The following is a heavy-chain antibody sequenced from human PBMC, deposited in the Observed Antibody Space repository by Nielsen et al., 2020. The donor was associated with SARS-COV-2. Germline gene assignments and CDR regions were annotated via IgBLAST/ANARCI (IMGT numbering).Heavy chain of an antibody. CDR2: ISSNGGST. CDR1: GFPFSSYE. D-gene: IGHD3-3*01. Sequence: GESLKISCAASGFPFSSYEMNWVRQAPGKGLEYVSAISSNGGSTYYANSVKGRFTISRDNSKNTLYLQMGSLRAEDMAVYYCARLRFLEWLELDYWGQGTLVTVSS. J-gene: IGHJ4*02. V-gene: IGHV3-64*01. CDR3: ARLRFLEWLELDY.